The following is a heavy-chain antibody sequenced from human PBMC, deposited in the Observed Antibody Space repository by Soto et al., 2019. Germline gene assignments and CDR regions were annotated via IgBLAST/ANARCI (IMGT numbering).Heavy chain of an antibody. CDR3: AKDMEGYSYGYWDFDY. CDR1: GFTFSSYG. D-gene: IGHD5-18*01. V-gene: IGHV3-30*18. J-gene: IGHJ4*02. CDR2: ISYDGSNK. Sequence: GGSLRLSCAASGFTFSSYGMHWVRQAPGKGLEWVAVISYDGSNKYYADSVKGRFTISRDNSKNTLYLQMDSLRAEDTAVYYCAKDMEGYSYGYWDFDYWGQGTLVTVSS.